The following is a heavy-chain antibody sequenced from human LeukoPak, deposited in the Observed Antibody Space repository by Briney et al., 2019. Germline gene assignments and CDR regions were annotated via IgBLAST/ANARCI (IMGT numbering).Heavy chain of an antibody. D-gene: IGHD3-16*01. CDR2: INGDGSNS. V-gene: IGHV3-74*01. CDR1: GYTFSSYW. Sequence: GGSLRLSCVASGYTFSSYWMHWLRQAPGKGLVWVSRINGDGSNSNYADSVKGRFTISRDNARNTLYLQMNGLRAEDTALYYCARTSPTSHFDCSGDGTLVTASP. J-gene: IGHJ4*01. CDR3: ARTSPTSHFDC.